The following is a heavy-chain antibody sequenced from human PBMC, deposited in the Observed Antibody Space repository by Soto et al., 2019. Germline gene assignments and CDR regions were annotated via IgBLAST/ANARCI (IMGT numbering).Heavy chain of an antibody. J-gene: IGHJ5*02. CDR1: GVSLTGYH. CDR2: VYHTGSV. CDR3: ARRLNLGSFDH. Sequence: SETLSLTCNVSGVSLTGYHWNWIRQPPGNTLEWIGFVYHTGSVSYRPSLKGRASISVDRSKNQFSLRLTSVTAADTAVYYCARRLNLGSFDHWGQGTLVTVSS. V-gene: IGHV4-59*03. D-gene: IGHD3-10*01.